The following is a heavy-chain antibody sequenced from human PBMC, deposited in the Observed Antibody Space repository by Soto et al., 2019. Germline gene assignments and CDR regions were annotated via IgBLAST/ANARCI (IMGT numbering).Heavy chain of an antibody. CDR3: ARPAATVIFYSGMDV. CDR2: ISFDGSNE. D-gene: IGHD4-17*01. CDR1: GFTFSDYA. V-gene: IGHV3-30-3*01. Sequence: LRLSCAASGFTFSDYAMHWVRQAPGKGLEWVAIISFDGSNEHYADSVQGRFTISRDNSENTLYLQMNSLRADDTAVYYCARPAATVIFYSGMDVWGQGTTVTVSS. J-gene: IGHJ6*02.